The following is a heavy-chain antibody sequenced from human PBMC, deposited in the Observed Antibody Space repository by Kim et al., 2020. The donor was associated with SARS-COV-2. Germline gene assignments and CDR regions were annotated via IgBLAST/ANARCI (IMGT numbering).Heavy chain of an antibody. J-gene: IGHJ4*02. V-gene: IGHV4-34*01. CDR2: INHSGST. CDR3: ARGRPKGALLKLVVVAATRASSFDY. CDR1: GGSFSGYY. D-gene: IGHD2-15*01. Sequence: SETLSLTCAVYGGSFSGYYWSWIRQPPGKGLEWIGEINHSGSTNYNPSLKSRVTISVDTSKNQFSLKLSSVTAADTAVYYCARGRPKGALLKLVVVAATRASSFDYWGQGTLVTVSS.